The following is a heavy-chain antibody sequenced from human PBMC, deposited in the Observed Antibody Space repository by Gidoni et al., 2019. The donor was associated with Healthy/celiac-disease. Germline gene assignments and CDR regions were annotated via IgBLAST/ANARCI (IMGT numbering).Heavy chain of an antibody. Sequence: QLQLQESGPGLVKPSETLSLTCTVSGGSISSSSYYWGWIRQPPGKGLEWIGSIYYSGSTYYNPSLKSLVTISVDTSKNQVSLKLSSVTAADTAVYYCARHRGEVLLWFGELPGAFDIWGQGTMVTVSS. CDR2: IYYSGST. V-gene: IGHV4-39*01. CDR1: GGSISSSSYY. J-gene: IGHJ3*02. D-gene: IGHD3-10*01. CDR3: ARHRGEVLLWFGELPGAFDI.